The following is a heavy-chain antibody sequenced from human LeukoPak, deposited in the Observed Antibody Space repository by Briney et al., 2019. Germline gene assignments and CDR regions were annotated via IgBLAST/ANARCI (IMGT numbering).Heavy chain of an antibody. Sequence: ASVKVSCKASGYTFTSYDINWVRQATGQGLEWMGWMNPNSGNTGYAQKFQGRVTMTRNTSISTAYMELSSLRSEDTAVYYCARVYYYGSGSNYYYYMDVWGKGTTVTISS. CDR2: MNPNSGNT. J-gene: IGHJ6*03. CDR3: ARVYYYGSGSNYYYYMDV. V-gene: IGHV1-8*02. CDR1: GYTFTSYD. D-gene: IGHD3-10*01.